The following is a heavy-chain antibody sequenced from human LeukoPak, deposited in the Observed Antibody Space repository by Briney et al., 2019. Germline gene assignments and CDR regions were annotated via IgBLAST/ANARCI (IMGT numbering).Heavy chain of an antibody. CDR2: IKQDGSDK. J-gene: IGHJ4*02. CDR3: ATHGYNPWTPFDY. Sequence: GGSLRLSCAAAGFTFSRYWMSWVRQAPGKGPEWVANIKQDGSDKFYVDSVKGRFTISRDNAKSSLYLQMNSLRPEDTAVYYCATHGYNPWTPFDYWGQGTLVTVSS. D-gene: IGHD5-24*01. CDR1: GFTFSRYW. V-gene: IGHV3-7*01.